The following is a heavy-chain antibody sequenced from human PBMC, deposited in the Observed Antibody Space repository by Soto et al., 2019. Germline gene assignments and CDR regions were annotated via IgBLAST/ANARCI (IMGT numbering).Heavy chain of an antibody. Sequence: GGSLRLSCAASGFTFSSYAMSWVRQAPGKGLEWVSAISGSGGSTYYADSVKGRFTISRDNSKNTLYLQMNSLRAEDTAVYYCAKDGRDCSSTRCYGYWGQGTLVTVSS. J-gene: IGHJ4*02. D-gene: IGHD2-2*01. CDR1: GFTFSSYA. CDR2: ISGSGGST. CDR3: AKDGRDCSSTRCYGY. V-gene: IGHV3-23*01.